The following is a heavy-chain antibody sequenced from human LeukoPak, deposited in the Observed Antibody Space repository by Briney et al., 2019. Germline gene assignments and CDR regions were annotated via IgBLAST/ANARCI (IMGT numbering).Heavy chain of an antibody. CDR1: GFTFSSYA. CDR2: ISGSGGST. J-gene: IGHJ4*02. CDR3: AREKKSSTSMDY. Sequence: GGSLRLSCAASGFTFSSYAMSWVRQAPGKGLEWVSAISGSGGSTYYADSVKGRFTISRDNAKTTLYLQMNSLRAEDTAVYYCAREKKSSTSMDYWGQGTLVTVST. V-gene: IGHV3-23*01. D-gene: IGHD2-2*01.